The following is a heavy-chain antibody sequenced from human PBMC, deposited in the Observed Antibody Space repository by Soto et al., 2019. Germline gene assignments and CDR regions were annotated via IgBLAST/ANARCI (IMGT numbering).Heavy chain of an antibody. J-gene: IGHJ4*02. CDR3: AREYYYDSSGYEGYFDY. D-gene: IGHD3-22*01. Sequence: GASVKVSCKASGYTFTGYYMHWVRQAPGQGLEWMGWINPNSGNTNYAQKLQGRVTMTTDTSTSTAYMELRSLRSDDTAVYYCAREYYYDSSGYEGYFDYWGQGTLVTVSS. CDR1: GYTFTGYY. V-gene: IGHV1-18*04. CDR2: INPNSGNT.